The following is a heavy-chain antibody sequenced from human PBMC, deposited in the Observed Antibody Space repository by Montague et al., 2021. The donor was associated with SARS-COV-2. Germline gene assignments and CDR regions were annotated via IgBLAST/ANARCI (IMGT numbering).Heavy chain of an antibody. V-gene: IGHV3-23*01. CDR1: GITFSHYA. CDR2: ISGSGGST. D-gene: IGHD2-15*01. Sequence: SLRLSCAASGITFSHYAISWVRQAPGKGLDWVSAISGSGGSTYYADSVKGRFTISRDNSKNTLYLQMNSLRAGDTAVYYCAKDKGVAYYFDHWGQGTLVTVSS. J-gene: IGHJ4*02. CDR3: AKDKGVAYYFDH.